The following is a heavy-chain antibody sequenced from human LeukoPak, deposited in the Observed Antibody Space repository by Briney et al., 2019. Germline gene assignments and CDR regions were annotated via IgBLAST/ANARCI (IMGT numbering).Heavy chain of an antibody. D-gene: IGHD3-3*01. CDR1: GYTLTELS. V-gene: IGHV1-24*01. Sequence: ASVKVSCKVSGYTLTELSMHWVRQAPGEGLEWMGGFDPEDGETIYAQKFQGRVTMTEDTSTDTAYMELSSLRSEDTAVYYCATDRGSTYDFWSGYLFDPWGQGTLVTVSS. CDR2: FDPEDGET. CDR3: ATDRGSTYDFWSGYLFDP. J-gene: IGHJ5*02.